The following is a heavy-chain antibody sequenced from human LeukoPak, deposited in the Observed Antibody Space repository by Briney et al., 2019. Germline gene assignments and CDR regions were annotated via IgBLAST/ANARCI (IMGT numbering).Heavy chain of an antibody. Sequence: PGGSLRLSCSASGFTFSSSWMTWVRQAPGKGLEWVANIKQDGSEQYTADSLKGRFTISRDNDMKLVFLQMNSLRVDDTAVHYCARVGPSYYYYYMDAWGNGTTVIVSS. CDR3: ARVGPSYYYYYMDA. J-gene: IGHJ6*03. V-gene: IGHV3-7*01. CDR1: GFTFSSSW. CDR2: IKQDGSEQ.